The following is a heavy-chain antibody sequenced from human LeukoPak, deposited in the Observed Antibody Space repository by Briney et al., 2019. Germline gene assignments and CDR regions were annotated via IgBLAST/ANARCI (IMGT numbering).Heavy chain of an antibody. CDR2: LSSSGSAF. CDR1: GFTFRSYE. Sequence: GGSLTLSCEDSGFTFRSYEMNWVRQAPGKGLEWIAYLSSSGSAFSYADSVKGRFTISRDNAKNSLYLQMNSLRAEDTAVYYCAELGITMIGGVWGEGTTVTISS. D-gene: IGHD3-10*02. J-gene: IGHJ6*04. CDR3: AELGITMIGGV. V-gene: IGHV3-48*03.